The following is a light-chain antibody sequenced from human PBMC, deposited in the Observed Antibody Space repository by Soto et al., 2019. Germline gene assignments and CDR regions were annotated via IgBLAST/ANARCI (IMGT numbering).Light chain of an antibody. CDR2: DVF. Sequence: AIQMTQSPSSLSASVGDTVTITCRECQVISSAFAWYQQKPGKVPRLLIYDVFNLQSGVPSRFSGSGSGTDFTLTISRLQPEAFATYYCQQLETYPLTFGQGTRLEVK. CDR1: QVISSA. CDR3: QQLETYPLT. V-gene: IGKV1-13*02. J-gene: IGKJ5*01.